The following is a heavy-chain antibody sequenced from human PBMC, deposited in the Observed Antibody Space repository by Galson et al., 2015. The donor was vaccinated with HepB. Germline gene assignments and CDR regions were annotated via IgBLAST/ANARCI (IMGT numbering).Heavy chain of an antibody. CDR1: GGSISSRSVY. V-gene: IGHV4-39*01. J-gene: IGHJ4*02. CDR2: IYDNGST. D-gene: IGHD4/OR15-4a*01. CDR3: ARHYTLSYGVAY. Sequence: SETLSLTCSVSGGSISSRSVYWGWIRQPPGKGLEWIGSIYDNGSTYYNPSLKSRVTISVDTPKNQFSLKLTSVTAADTAVYYCARHYTLSYGVAYWGQGTLVTVSS.